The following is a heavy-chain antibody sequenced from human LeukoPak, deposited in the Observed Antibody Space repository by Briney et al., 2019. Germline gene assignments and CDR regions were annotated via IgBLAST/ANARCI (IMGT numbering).Heavy chain of an antibody. CDR3: ARGLGGAVAGTYYYYHGMDV. CDR1: GGSISSYY. Sequence: SETLSLTCTVSGGSISSYYWSWIRQPAGKGLEWIGRIYTSGSTNYNPSLKSRVTMSVDTSKNQFSLKLSSVTAADTAVYYCARGLGGAVAGTYYYYHGMDVWGQGTTVTVSS. V-gene: IGHV4-4*07. J-gene: IGHJ6*02. D-gene: IGHD6-19*01. CDR2: IYTSGST.